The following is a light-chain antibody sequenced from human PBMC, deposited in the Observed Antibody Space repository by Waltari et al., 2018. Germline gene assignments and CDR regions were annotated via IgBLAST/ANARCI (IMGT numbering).Light chain of an antibody. J-gene: IGLJ3*02. CDR3: CSYAGSYTPWV. CDR2: DVD. Sequence: QSALTQPRSVSGSPGQSVTISCTGTSSDVGGYNYVSWSQQHPGKHPHLMIYDVDKRPPGVPDRLSGSESGNTASLTVSGLQAEDEADYYCCSYAGSYTPWVFGGGTELTVL. CDR1: SSDVGGYNY. V-gene: IGLV2-11*01.